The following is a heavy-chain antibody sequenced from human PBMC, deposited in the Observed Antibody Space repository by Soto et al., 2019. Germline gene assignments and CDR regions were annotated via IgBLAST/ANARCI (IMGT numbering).Heavy chain of an antibody. J-gene: IGHJ6*02. CDR3: AREFVDTAMVNTYYYYGMDV. V-gene: IGHV1-2*02. Sequence: ASLKVSCKASGYTFTGYYMHWVRQAPGQGLEWMGWINPNSGGTNYAQKFQGRVTMTRDTSITTAYMELSRLRSDDTAVYYCAREFVDTAMVNTYYYYGMDVWGQGTTVTVSS. CDR1: GYTFTGYY. D-gene: IGHD5-18*01. CDR2: INPNSGGT.